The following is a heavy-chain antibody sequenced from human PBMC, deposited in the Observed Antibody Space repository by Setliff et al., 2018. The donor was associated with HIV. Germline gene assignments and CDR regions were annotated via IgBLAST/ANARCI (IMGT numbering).Heavy chain of an antibody. D-gene: IGHD4-17*01. Sequence: SVKVSCKASGGAFTSYAFGWVRQAPGQGLEWMGRIIPVYHTTDYAPQFQGRVTITADKSTSTVYMDLSNLRSDDTATYYCAPDFGDNWFDPWGQGTLVTVSS. CDR2: IIPVYHTT. V-gene: IGHV1-69*06. CDR1: GGAFTSYA. J-gene: IGHJ5*02. CDR3: APDFGDNWFDP.